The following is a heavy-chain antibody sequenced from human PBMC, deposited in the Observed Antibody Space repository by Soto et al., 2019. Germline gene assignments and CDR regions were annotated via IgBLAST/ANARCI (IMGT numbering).Heavy chain of an antibody. V-gene: IGHV3-7*01. D-gene: IGHD4-17*01. CDR3: ATYYGDSLGYYYYYMDV. CDR1: GFTFSSYW. Sequence: GGSLRLSCAASGFTFSSYWMSWVRQAPGKGLEWVANIKQDGSEKYYVDSVKGRFTISRDNAKNSLYLQMNSLRAEDTAVYYCATYYGDSLGYYYYYMDVWGKGTTVTVSS. CDR2: IKQDGSEK. J-gene: IGHJ6*03.